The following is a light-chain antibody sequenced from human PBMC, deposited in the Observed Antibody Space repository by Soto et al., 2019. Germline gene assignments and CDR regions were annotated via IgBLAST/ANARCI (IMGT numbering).Light chain of an antibody. Sequence: DIQMTQSPSTLSASIGDRVSITCRASQSISKWLAWHQQKPGKAPKLLIYDASTLQSGVPPRFSGSGSGTEFTLTISSLQPDDFATYYCQQYNSYPSFGQGTKVDIK. V-gene: IGKV1-5*01. CDR3: QQYNSYPS. CDR2: DAS. CDR1: QSISKW. J-gene: IGKJ1*01.